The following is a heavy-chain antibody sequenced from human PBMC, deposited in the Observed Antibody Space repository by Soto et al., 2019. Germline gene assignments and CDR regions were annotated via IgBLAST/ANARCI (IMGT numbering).Heavy chain of an antibody. J-gene: IGHJ5*02. Sequence: ASCVGRDCSNRGAWNWIKQSPSRGLEWLGRTYYRSKWYNDYAVSVKSRITINPDTSKNQFSLQLNSVTPEDTAVYHCARTAGTALNWFDPWGQGTLVTVSS. D-gene: IGHD1-7*01. CDR1: VGRDCSNRGA. CDR3: ARTAGTALNWFDP. V-gene: IGHV6-1*01. CDR2: TYYRSKWYN.